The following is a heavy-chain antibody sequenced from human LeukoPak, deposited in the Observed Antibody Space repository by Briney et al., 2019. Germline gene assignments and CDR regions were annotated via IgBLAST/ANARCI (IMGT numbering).Heavy chain of an antibody. J-gene: IGHJ4*02. Sequence: GGSLRLSCAASGFTVSSNYMSWVRQAPGKGLEWVSVIYSGGSTYYADSVKGRFTISRDNSKNTLYLQMNSLRAEDTAVYYCARFPQVASPYYWGQGTLVTVSS. CDR1: GFTVSSNY. CDR3: ARFPQVASPYY. V-gene: IGHV3-53*01. CDR2: IYSGGST. D-gene: IGHD5-12*01.